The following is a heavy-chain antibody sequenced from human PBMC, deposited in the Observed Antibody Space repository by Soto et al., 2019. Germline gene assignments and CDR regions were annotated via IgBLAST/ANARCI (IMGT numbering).Heavy chain of an antibody. Sequence: EVQLVESGGGLVQPGGSLRLSCAASGFTFSSSDMHWVRQATGKGLEWVSGIGSAGDPYYAGSVKGRFTISRENAKNSLYLQMNSLRAGDTAAYYCVRWNWQQLAFDYWGQGTLVTVSS. D-gene: IGHD6-13*01. J-gene: IGHJ4*02. CDR1: GFTFSSSD. V-gene: IGHV3-13*05. CDR2: IGSAGDP. CDR3: VRWNWQQLAFDY.